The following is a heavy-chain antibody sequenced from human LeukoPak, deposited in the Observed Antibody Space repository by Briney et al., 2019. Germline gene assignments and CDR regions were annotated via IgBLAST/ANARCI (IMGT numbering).Heavy chain of an antibody. Sequence: PGGSLRLSCAASGFSFNTSTMNWVRQAPGKGLEWISYISSRSSTIYYADSVKGRFTISRDNAKNSLYLQMNDLRTEDTAVYFCARVVSGWFDHWGQGTLVTVSS. J-gene: IGHJ5*02. V-gene: IGHV3-48*01. CDR2: ISSRSSTI. CDR1: GFSFNTST. CDR3: ARVVSGWFDH. D-gene: IGHD3-3*01.